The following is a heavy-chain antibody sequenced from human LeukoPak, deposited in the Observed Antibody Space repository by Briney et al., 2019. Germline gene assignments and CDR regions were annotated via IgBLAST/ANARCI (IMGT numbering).Heavy chain of an antibody. Sequence: GGSLRLSCNASEFNGFSFSSYTMNWVRQAPGKGLEWVSSISGTSAYIYYGSSVRGRFTISRDNAKNSLFLQMDSLRAEDTAIYHCARGPGYMDAWGSGTTVTVSS. CDR2: ISGTSAYI. J-gene: IGHJ6*03. CDR1: EFNGFSFSSYT. CDR3: ARGPGYMDA. V-gene: IGHV3-21*06.